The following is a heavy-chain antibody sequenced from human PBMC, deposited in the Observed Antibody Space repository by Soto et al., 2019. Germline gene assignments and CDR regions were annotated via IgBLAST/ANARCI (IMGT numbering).Heavy chain of an antibody. CDR3: AKDGASGSYPPYYYFGMDV. Sequence: EVQLLESGGGLVQPGGSLRLSCAASGFTFSSCAMSWVRQAPGKGLEWVSTISGSGGNAYYADSVKGRFSISRDNSKNTLRLQMNSLRADDTAVYYCAKDGASGSYPPYYYFGMDVWGQGTTVTVSS. J-gene: IGHJ6*02. CDR2: ISGSGGNA. CDR1: GFTFSSCA. D-gene: IGHD1-26*01. V-gene: IGHV3-23*01.